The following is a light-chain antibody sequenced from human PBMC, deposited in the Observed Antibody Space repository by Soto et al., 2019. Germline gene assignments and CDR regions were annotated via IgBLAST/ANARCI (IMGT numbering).Light chain of an antibody. CDR3: QSYDSSLSGYV. CDR2: NNN. Sequence: QSVLTQPPSVSGAPGQTVTISCTGISSNIGAGSDVHWYQQLPGTAPKLLMYNNNNRPSGIPDRFSGSKSGTSASLAITGLQAEYEADYFCQSYDSSLSGYVFGTGTKLTVL. J-gene: IGLJ1*01. CDR1: SSNIGAGSD. V-gene: IGLV1-40*01.